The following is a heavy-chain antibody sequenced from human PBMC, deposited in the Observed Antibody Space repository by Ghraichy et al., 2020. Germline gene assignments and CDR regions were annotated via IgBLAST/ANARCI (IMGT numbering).Heavy chain of an antibody. CDR3: AEGGYYAPFDY. Sequence: GGSLRLSCAASGFTFSSYAMSWVRQAPGKGLEWVSAISGSGGSTYYADSVKGRFTISRDNSKNMLYLQMNSLRAEDTAVYYCAEGGYYAPFDYWGQGTLVTVSS. CDR2: ISGSGGST. J-gene: IGHJ4*02. D-gene: IGHD3-22*01. CDR1: GFTFSSYA. V-gene: IGHV3-23*01.